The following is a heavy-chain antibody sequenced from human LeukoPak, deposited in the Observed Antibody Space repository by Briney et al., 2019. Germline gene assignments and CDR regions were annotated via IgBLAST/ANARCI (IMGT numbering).Heavy chain of an antibody. V-gene: IGHV3-21*04. CDR2: ISRSSRYI. Sequence: GGSLRLSCAASGFTFSSYSMNWVRQAPGKGLEWVSSISRSSRYIDYADSVKGRFTISRDNSKNTLYLQMNSLRAEDTAMYYCARQWVGLYYFDSWGQGTLVTVSS. CDR1: GFTFSSYS. J-gene: IGHJ4*02. D-gene: IGHD1-26*01. CDR3: ARQWVGLYYFDS.